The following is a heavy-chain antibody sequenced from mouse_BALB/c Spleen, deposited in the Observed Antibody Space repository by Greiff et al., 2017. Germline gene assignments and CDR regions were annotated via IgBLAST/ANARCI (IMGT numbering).Heavy chain of an antibody. CDR2: ISYDGSN. V-gene: IGHV3-6*02. CDR1: GYSITSGYY. J-gene: IGHJ3*01. Sequence: EVKLLESGPGLVKPSQSLSLTCSVTGYSITSGYYWNWIRQFPGNKLEWMGYISYDGSNNYNPSLKNRISITRDTSKNQFFLKLNSVTTEDTATYYCARDGYHSLFAYWGQGTLVTVSA. CDR3: ARDGYHSLFAY. D-gene: IGHD2-12*01.